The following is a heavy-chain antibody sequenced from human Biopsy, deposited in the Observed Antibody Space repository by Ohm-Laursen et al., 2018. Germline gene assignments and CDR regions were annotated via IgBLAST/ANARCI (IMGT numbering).Heavy chain of an antibody. D-gene: IGHD1-26*01. CDR3: VREPKIGTAEAWYFDL. V-gene: IGHV4-31*03. J-gene: IGHJ2*01. CDR2: ISYNERT. Sequence: TLSFTCSVSGASVKNFGYFRPWIRQRPGKGLEWIGYISYNERTHYNPSLTSRLAISFDTSNNRISLQLRSVSVADTAVYYCVREPKIGTAEAWYFDLWGRGSPVTVPS. CDR1: GASVKNFGYF.